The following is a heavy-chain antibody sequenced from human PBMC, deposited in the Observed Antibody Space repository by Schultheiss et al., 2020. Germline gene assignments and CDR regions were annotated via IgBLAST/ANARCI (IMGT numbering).Heavy chain of an antibody. J-gene: IGHJ6*02. V-gene: IGHV4-34*01. CDR2: IYYSGST. CDR3: ASRPGYYYYYYGRNV. Sequence: SETLSLTCAVYGGSFSGYYWNWIRQPPGKGLEWIGYIYYSGSTYYNPSLKSRVTISVDTSKNQFSLKLSSVTATDTAVYYCASRPGYYYYYYGRNVWGQGTTVTVCS. CDR1: GGSFSGYY.